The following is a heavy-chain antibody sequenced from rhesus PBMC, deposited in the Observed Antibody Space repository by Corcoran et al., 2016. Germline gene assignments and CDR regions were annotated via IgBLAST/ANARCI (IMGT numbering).Heavy chain of an antibody. D-gene: IGHD6-31*01. CDR1: GGSLIGDYYY. CDR3: ARGRVAAAVGY. CDR2: IYSISGNT. V-gene: IGHV4S12*01. J-gene: IGHJ4*01. Sequence: QVKLQESGPGLVKPLATLSLTCAVSGGSLIGDYYYWGLIRPPPGKGLEWIGGIYSISGNTYNNPSLKSRVTISKDTSKNQFSLKLSSVTAADTAVYYCARGRVAAAVGYWGQGVLVTVSS.